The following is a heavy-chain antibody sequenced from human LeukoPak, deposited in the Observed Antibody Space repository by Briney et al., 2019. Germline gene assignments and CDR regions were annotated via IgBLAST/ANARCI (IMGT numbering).Heavy chain of an antibody. D-gene: IGHD5-18*01. CDR2: IYSGGST. CDR3: ARDLSGYSYVPFGY. V-gene: IGHV3-53*01. CDR1: GFVFSSYW. J-gene: IGHJ4*02. Sequence: GGSLRLSCAASGFVFSSYWMIWVRQATGTGLEWVSVIYSGGSTYYADSVKGRFTISRDNSKNTLYLQMNSLRAEDTAVYYCARDLSGYSYVPFGYWGQGTLVTVPS.